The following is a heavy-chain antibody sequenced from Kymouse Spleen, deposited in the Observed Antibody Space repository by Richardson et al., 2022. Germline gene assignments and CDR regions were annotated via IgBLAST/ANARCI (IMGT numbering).Heavy chain of an antibody. Sequence: QLQLQESGPGLVKPSETLSLTCTVSGGSISSSSYYWGWIRQPPGKGLEWIGSIYYSGSTYYNPSLKSRVTISVDTSKNQFSLKLSSVTAADTAVYYCARHGKSIAARFFDYWGQGTLVTVSS. D-gene: IGHD6-6*01. V-gene: IGHV4-39*01. CDR1: GGSISSSSYY. J-gene: IGHJ4*02. CDR2: IYYSGST. CDR3: ARHGKSIAARFFDY.